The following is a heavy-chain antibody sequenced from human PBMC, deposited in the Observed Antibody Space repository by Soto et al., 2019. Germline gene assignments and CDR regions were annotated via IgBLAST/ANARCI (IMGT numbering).Heavy chain of an antibody. CDR1: RDAISTTRW. D-gene: IGHD6-19*01. CDR3: ASHLPVAGTRCFDY. V-gene: IGHV4-4*02. J-gene: IGHJ4*02. CDR2: ILHSGRT. Sequence: QVQLQESGPGLVKPSGTLSLTCAVSRDAISTTRWWSWVGQPPGKGLEWIGEILHSGRTNYNPSPKTRLSILINKYKNQTSQNLASVTAAATAVYYCASHLPVAGTRCFDYWGQGILVTVSS.